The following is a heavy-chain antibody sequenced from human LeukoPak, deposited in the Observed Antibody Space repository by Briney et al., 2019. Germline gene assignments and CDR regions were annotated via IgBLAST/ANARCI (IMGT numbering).Heavy chain of an antibody. J-gene: IGHJ3*02. CDR1: GGSISSYY. CDR3: ARDGGLARHSGRAFDI. Sequence: SETLSLTCTVSGGSISSYYWSWIRLRAGTGMEWVGRIYTSGSTNCNPSLKSRVTMSVDTSKNQFSLKLSSVTAADTAVYYCARDGGLARHSGRAFDIWGQGTMVTVSS. V-gene: IGHV4-4*07. D-gene: IGHD3-10*01. CDR2: IYTSGST.